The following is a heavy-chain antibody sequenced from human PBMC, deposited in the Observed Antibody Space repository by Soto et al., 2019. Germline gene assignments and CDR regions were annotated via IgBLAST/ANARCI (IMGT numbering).Heavy chain of an antibody. J-gene: IGHJ4*02. D-gene: IGHD2-2*01. Sequence: ASVKVSCKASGYTFISYGISWVRQAPGQGLEWMGWISGANGNTNFAQKLQGRVTMTTDTSTTTAYMELRSLRSDDTAVYYCARTPLAAYCRSASCAFYYWDQGTLVTVSS. V-gene: IGHV1-18*01. CDR3: ARTPLAAYCRSASCAFYY. CDR1: GYTFISYG. CDR2: ISGANGNT.